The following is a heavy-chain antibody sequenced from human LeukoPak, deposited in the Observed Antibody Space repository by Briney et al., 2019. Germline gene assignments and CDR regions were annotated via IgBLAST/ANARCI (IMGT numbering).Heavy chain of an antibody. CDR2: IKEDGSAQ. CDR3: ARDTGYFKFDY. Sequence: QPGESLILSCAASGFTFSRYWMTWVRQAPGKGLEWVANIKEDGSAQYYVHSVRGRFTISRDNAKNSLSLQMNSLRVEDTAVYYCARDTGYFKFDYWGQGTLATVSS. CDR1: GFTFSRYW. V-gene: IGHV3-7*01. J-gene: IGHJ4*02. D-gene: IGHD3-9*01.